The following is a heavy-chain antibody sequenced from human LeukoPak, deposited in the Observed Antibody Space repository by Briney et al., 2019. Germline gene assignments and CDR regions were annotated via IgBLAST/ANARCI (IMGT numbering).Heavy chain of an antibody. D-gene: IGHD3-9*01. J-gene: IGHJ4*02. CDR1: GGSISSGGYY. V-gene: IGHV4-31*03. CDR2: IYYSGST. Sequence: SQTLSLTCTVSGGSISSGGYYWSWIRQHPGKGLAWIGYIYYSGSTYYNPSLKSRVTISVDTSKNQFSLKLSSVTAADTAVYYCARETYYDILTGSYYFDYWGQGTLVTVSS. CDR3: ARETYYDILTGSYYFDY.